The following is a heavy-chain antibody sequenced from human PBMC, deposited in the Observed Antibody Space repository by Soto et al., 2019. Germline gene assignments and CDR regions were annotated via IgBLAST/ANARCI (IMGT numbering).Heavy chain of an antibody. CDR1: GGSVSSGSYY. D-gene: IGHD6-19*01. CDR3: ASYSSGWYDVIY. Sequence: QVQLQESGPGLVKPSETLSLTCTVSGGSVSSGSYYWSWIRQPPGKGLEWIGYIYYSVSTNYNSSLKTRVTISVDTSKNQFSLKVSSVTAADTAVYSCASYSSGWYDVIYWGQGTLVTVSS. CDR2: IYYSVST. V-gene: IGHV4-61*01. J-gene: IGHJ4*02.